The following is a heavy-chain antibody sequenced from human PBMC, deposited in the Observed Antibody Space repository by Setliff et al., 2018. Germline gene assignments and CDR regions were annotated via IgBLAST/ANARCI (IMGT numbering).Heavy chain of an antibody. D-gene: IGHD4-17*01. Sequence: SCTVSGGSIRSYYWNWIRQPPGKGLEWIGYIYYSGSTNYNPSLKSRVTISVDTSKNHFSLKLSSVTAADTAVYYCAGSTVTQVDYWGQGTLVTVSS. CDR1: GGSIRSYY. V-gene: IGHV4-59*08. CDR3: AGSTVTQVDY. J-gene: IGHJ4*02. CDR2: IYYSGST.